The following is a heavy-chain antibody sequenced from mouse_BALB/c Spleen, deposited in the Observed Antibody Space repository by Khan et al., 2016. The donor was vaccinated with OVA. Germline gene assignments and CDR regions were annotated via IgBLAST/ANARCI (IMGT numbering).Heavy chain of an antibody. CDR2: ISSGGSYT. CDR3: TSHNSDPYRSEGGYDRGDFDY. CDR1: GFTFSSYC. Sequence: EVELVESGGDLVKPGGSLKLSCAASGFTFSSYCMSWVRQTPDNRLEWVATISSGGSYTYYPDSVKGRFTISRDNSKNTLYLQLSSLKSEDTAMYDGTSHNSDPYRSEGGYDRGDFDYWGQGTTLTVSS. J-gene: IGHJ2*01. D-gene: IGHD2-14*01. V-gene: IGHV5-6*01.